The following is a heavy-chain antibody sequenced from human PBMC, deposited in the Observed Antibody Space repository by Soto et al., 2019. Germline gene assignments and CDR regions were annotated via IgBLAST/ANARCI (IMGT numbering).Heavy chain of an antibody. V-gene: IGHV4-30-2*05. CDR1: GGSISSGGYS. D-gene: IGHD6-13*01. CDR3: ARDNEEQLVGYGWFDP. CDR2: IYHSGST. Sequence: PSETLSLTCAVSGGSISSGGYSWSWIRQPPGKGLEWIGHIYHSGSTYYNPSLKSRVTISVDTSKNQFSLKLSSVTAADTAVYYCARDNEEQLVGYGWFDPWGQGTLVTVSS. J-gene: IGHJ5*02.